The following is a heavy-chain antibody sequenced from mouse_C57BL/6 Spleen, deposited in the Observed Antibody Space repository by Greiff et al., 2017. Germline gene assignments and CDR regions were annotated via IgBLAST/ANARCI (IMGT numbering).Heavy chain of an antibody. V-gene: IGHV1-64*01. J-gene: IGHJ1*03. D-gene: IGHD2-2*01. CDR2: IHPNSGST. CDR3: ARRIYYGYDDWYFDV. CDR1: GYTFTSYW. Sequence: VQLQQPGAELVKPGASVKLSCKASGYTFTSYWMHWVKQRPGQGLEWIGMIHPNSGSTNYNEKFKSKATLTVDKSSSTAYMQLSSLTSEDSAVYYCARRIYYGYDDWYFDVWGTGTTVTVSS.